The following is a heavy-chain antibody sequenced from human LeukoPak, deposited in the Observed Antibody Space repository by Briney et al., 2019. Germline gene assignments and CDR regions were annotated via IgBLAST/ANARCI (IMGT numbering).Heavy chain of an antibody. CDR3: ARDRGCSGGSCYSPSWFDP. V-gene: IGHV1-69*05. CDR2: IIPIFGTA. CDR1: GGTFSSYA. J-gene: IGHJ5*02. Sequence: SVKVSCKASGGTFSSYAISWVRQAPGQGLEWMGGIIPIFGTANYAQKFQGRVTITTDESTSTAYMELSSLRSEDTAVYYCARDRGCSGGSCYSPSWFDPWGQGTLVTVSS. D-gene: IGHD2-15*01.